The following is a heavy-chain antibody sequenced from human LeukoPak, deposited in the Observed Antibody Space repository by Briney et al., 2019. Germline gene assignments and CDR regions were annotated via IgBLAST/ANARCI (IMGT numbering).Heavy chain of an antibody. CDR1: GYTLSSYD. V-gene: IGHV1-46*01. CDR2: INPSAGST. D-gene: IGHD2-8*01. J-gene: IGHJ4*02. Sequence: ASVKVSCKASGYTLSSYDMHWVRQAPGQGLEWMAIINPSAGSTDYARKFQGRVTVTRDTSTSTVYLELSSLTSEDTAVYYCARVPNWRYYLDYWGQGTLVTVSS. CDR3: ARVPNWRYYLDY.